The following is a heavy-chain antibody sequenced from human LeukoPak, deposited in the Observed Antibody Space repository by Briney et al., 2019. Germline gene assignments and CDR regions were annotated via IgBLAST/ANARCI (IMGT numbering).Heavy chain of an antibody. Sequence: GGSLRLSCAASGFSFSSYWMHWVRQAPGKGLVWVSRIKSDGSSTSYADSVKGRFTISRDNAKNTMYLQMISLRADDTAVYYCARSDWLDSWGQGTLVTVPS. V-gene: IGHV3-74*01. CDR2: IKSDGSST. J-gene: IGHJ5*01. CDR3: ARSDWLDS. CDR1: GFSFSSYW.